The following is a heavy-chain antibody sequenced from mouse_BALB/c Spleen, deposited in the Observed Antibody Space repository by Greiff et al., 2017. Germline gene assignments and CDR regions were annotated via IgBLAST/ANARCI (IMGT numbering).Heavy chain of an antibody. V-gene: IGHV5-2*01. CDR1: EFDFPSNN. D-gene: IGHD1-1*01. Sequence: EVQVVESGGGLVQPGESLKLSCASTEFDFPSNNMSWVGKTPEKRLGWVAAINSVGGSTYYPDTMERRFIISRDNAKTTLYLQMSSLRSEDTALYYCARQRHYSYYAMDYWGQGTTVTVSS. J-gene: IGHJ4*01. CDR2: INSVGGST. CDR3: ARQRHYSYYAMDY.